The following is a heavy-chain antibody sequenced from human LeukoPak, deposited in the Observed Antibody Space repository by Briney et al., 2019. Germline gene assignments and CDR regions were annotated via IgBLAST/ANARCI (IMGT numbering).Heavy chain of an antibody. J-gene: IGHJ5*02. CDR3: ARGVYSSSRGWFDP. CDR2: ISSSGSAI. V-gene: IGHV3-48*03. Sequence: GGSLRLSCVASGFTFISYWMTWVRQAPGKGLEWVSYISSSGSAISYADSVRGRFTVSRDNAKNSLYLQMNSLRGEDTAVYYCARGVYSSSRGWFDPWGQGTLVTVSS. D-gene: IGHD6-13*01. CDR1: GFTFISYW.